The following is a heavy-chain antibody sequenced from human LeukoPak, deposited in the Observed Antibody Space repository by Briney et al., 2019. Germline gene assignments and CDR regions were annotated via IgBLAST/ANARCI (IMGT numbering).Heavy chain of an antibody. J-gene: IGHJ6*02. CDR2: ISYDGSNK. CDR1: GFTFSSYG. D-gene: IGHD3-3*01. V-gene: IGHV3-30*18. CDR3: AKDELRFLEWLLSRMDV. Sequence: GRSLRLSSAASGFTFSSYGMHWVRQAPGKGLEWVAVISYDGSNKYYADSVKGRFTISRDNSKNTLYLQMNSLRAEDTAVYYCAKDELRFLEWLLSRMDVWGQGTTVTVSS.